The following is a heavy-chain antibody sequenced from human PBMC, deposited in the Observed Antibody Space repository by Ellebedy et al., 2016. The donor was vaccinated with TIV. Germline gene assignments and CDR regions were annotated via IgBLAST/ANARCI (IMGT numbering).Heavy chain of an antibody. Sequence: SETLSLTXEIDVPSITGYHWAWVRQPPGKGLEWIGKITHRDNTFYSSSLEGRATISFDTSKKNFSLIMTSVTAADTAMYYCARVSLVRGIAGWGQGTLISVSS. V-gene: IGHV4-34*01. D-gene: IGHD3-10*01. J-gene: IGHJ4*02. CDR3: ARVSLVRGIAG. CDR2: ITHRDNT. CDR1: VPSITGYH.